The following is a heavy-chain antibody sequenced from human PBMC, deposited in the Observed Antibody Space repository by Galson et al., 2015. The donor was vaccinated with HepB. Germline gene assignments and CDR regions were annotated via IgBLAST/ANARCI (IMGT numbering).Heavy chain of an antibody. CDR1: GFTFSSYS. J-gene: IGHJ4*02. V-gene: IGHV3-48*01. CDR3: AREPKLPPGDYDILTGYYDY. D-gene: IGHD3-9*01. CDR2: ISSSSSTI. Sequence: SLRLSCAASGFTFSSYSMNWVRQAPGKGLEWVSYISSSSSTIYYADSVKGRFTISRDNAKNSLYLQMNSLRAEDTAVYCCAREPKLPPGDYDILTGYYDYWGQGTLVTVSS.